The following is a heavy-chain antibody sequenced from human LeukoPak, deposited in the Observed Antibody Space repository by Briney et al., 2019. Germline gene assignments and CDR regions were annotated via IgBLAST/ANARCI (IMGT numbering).Heavy chain of an antibody. D-gene: IGHD3-9*01. CDR2: INEDGSEK. Sequence: PGGSLRLSCAASGFTFSSYWMSWVRQAPGKGLEWVADINEDGSEKYYVDSVKGRFTISRDNAKNTLYLQMNSLRAEDTAVYYCARDQGRYFDWLDYWGQGTLVTVSS. CDR3: ARDQGRYFDWLDY. CDR1: GFTFSSYW. J-gene: IGHJ4*02. V-gene: IGHV3-7*01.